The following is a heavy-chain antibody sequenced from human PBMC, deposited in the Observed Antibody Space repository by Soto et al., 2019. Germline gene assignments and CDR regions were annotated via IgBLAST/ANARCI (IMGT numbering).Heavy chain of an antibody. Sequence: QVQLVQSGAEVKKPGASVKVSCKAAGYTLTTYGVSWVRQAPGQGLEWVGWISAYNDHTNYAQKFQGRVTMTTDTSTSTAYMELRSLGSDGTPVYYCARGTYFCYWGQGALGPVSS. V-gene: IGHV1-18*01. CDR1: GYTLTTYG. J-gene: IGHJ4*02. D-gene: IGHD1-1*01. CDR2: ISAYNDHT. CDR3: ARGTYFCY.